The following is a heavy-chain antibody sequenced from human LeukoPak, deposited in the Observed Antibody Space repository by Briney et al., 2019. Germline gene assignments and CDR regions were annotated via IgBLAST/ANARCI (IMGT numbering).Heavy chain of an antibody. Sequence: TGGSLRLSCTASGFTFGDYAMSWVRQAPGKGLEWVGFIRSKAYGGTTEYAASVKGRFTISRDDSKSIAYLQMDSLKTEDTAVYYCTRAGYSYGFFSDYWGQGTLVTVSS. J-gene: IGHJ4*02. D-gene: IGHD5-18*01. CDR2: IRSKAYGGTT. V-gene: IGHV3-49*04. CDR1: GFTFGDYA. CDR3: TRAGYSYGFFSDY.